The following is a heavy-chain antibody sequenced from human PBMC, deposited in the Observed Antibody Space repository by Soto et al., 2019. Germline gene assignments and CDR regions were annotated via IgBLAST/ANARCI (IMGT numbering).Heavy chain of an antibody. CDR2: IDPSDSQT. J-gene: IGHJ4*02. CDR3: ARQIYDSNAGPNFQYYFDS. V-gene: IGHV5-10-1*01. Sequence: GESLKISCKGSGYSFAGYWITWVRQKPGKGLEWMGRIDPSDSQTYYSPSFRGHVTISATKSITTVFLQWSSLRASDTAMYYCARQIYDSNAGPNFQYYFDSWGQGTPVTVSS. D-gene: IGHD2-8*01. CDR1: GYSFAGYW.